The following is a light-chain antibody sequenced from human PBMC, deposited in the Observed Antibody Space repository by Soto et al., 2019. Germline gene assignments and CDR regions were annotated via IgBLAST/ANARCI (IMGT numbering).Light chain of an antibody. CDR2: KDN. V-gene: IGLV6-57*01. Sequence: NFMLTQPQSVSESPGKTVTMSCTRSSGSIANNFVQWYQQRPGSSPTTVIYKDNQSPSWVPDRFSGSIDSSSNSASLSISGLKTEDEADYYCQSYDNNNHWVFGGGTKLTVL. J-gene: IGLJ3*02. CDR3: QSYDNNNHWV. CDR1: SGSIANNF.